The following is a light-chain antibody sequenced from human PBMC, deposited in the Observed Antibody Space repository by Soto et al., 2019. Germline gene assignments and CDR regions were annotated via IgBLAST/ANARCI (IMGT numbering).Light chain of an antibody. Sequence: QSVLTQPASVSGSPGQSITISCTGTSSDIGGYYCVSWYQHHPGKAPKLLIYQVTNRPSRVSNRFSGSKSCNTASLTISGLQADDEADYYCTSYSSSDIFYVFGTGTKVTVL. CDR1: SSDIGGYYC. CDR3: TSYSSSDIFYV. J-gene: IGLJ1*01. CDR2: QVT. V-gene: IGLV2-14*01.